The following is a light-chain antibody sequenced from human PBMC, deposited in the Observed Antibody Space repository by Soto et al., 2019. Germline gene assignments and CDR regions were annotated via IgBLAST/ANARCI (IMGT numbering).Light chain of an antibody. CDR1: SSDFGAYNY. CDR3: CSYAGRYV. Sequence: QSVLTQPRSVSGSPGQSVTISCTGTSSDFGAYNYVSWYQHHPGKAPKLMIYDVSKRPSGVPDRFSGSKSGNTASLTISGLQAEDEADYYCCSYAGRYVFGTGTQLTVL. CDR2: DVS. V-gene: IGLV2-11*01. J-gene: IGLJ1*01.